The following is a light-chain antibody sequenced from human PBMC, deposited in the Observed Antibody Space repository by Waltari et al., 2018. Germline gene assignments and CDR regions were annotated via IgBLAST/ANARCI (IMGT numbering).Light chain of an antibody. V-gene: IGLV4-69*01. CDR2: VNSDGSH. CDR1: SLIRSYA. CDR3: QTWGTGTYV. J-gene: IGLJ1*01. Sequence: LVLTQQPPASASLGGAVKLNCTLTSLIRSYAIAWVQHQPEKGPRYLMKVNSDGSHIKGGGISYRFSGSSSGAERHLSISSLQSEDEADYYCQTWGTGTYVFGSGTTLTVL.